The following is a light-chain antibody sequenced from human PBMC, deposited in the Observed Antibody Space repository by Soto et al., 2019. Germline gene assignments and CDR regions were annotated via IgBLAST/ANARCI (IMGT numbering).Light chain of an antibody. Sequence: EIVMTQSPATLSVSPGERATLSCRASQSVSSNLAWYQQNPGQAPRLLIYGASTRATGIPARFSGSGSGTEFTRTISSLQSEDFAVYYCQQYNKWFRGTFDQGTKVEIK. V-gene: IGKV3-15*01. J-gene: IGKJ1*01. CDR2: GAS. CDR3: QQYNKWFRGT. CDR1: QSVSSN.